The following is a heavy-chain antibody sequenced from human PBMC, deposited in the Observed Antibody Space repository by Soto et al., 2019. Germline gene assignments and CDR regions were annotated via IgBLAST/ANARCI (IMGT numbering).Heavy chain of an antibody. CDR1: GGSISSSSYY. CDR3: ARHETYYDFWSGSLDAFDI. D-gene: IGHD3-3*01. V-gene: IGHV4-39*01. Sequence: QLQLQESGPGLVKPSETLSLTCTVSGGSISSSSYYWGWIRQPPGKGLEWIGSIYYSGSTYYNPSLKSRVTISVDTSKNQFSLKLSSVTAADTAVYYCARHETYYDFWSGSLDAFDIWRQGTMVTVSS. J-gene: IGHJ3*02. CDR2: IYYSGST.